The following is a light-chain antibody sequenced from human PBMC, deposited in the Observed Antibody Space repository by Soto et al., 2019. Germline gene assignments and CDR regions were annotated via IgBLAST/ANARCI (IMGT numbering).Light chain of an antibody. CDR2: GAS. Sequence: EIVLTQSPCTLSLSPGERATLSCRASQSVSNNYLAWYQQKPGQAPRLLMYGASSRGTGVPDRFSGGGSGTDFTLTISRLEPEDFAVYYCLQYDTSPLTFGGGTKVDIK. V-gene: IGKV3-20*01. J-gene: IGKJ4*01. CDR3: LQYDTSPLT. CDR1: QSVSNNY.